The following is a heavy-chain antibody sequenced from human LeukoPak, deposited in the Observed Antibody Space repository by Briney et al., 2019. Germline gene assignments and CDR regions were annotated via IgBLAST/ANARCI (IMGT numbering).Heavy chain of an antibody. D-gene: IGHD1-26*01. Sequence: GGSLRLSCAASGFTFSSYSMNWVRQAPGKGLEWVSYISSSSSTIYYADSVKGRFTISRDNAKNSLYLQMNSLRAEDTAVYYCARGGVDSIVGATIVFDYWGQGTLVTVSS. V-gene: IGHV3-48*01. CDR2: ISSSSSTI. CDR3: ARGGVDSIVGATIVFDY. CDR1: GFTFSSYS. J-gene: IGHJ4*02.